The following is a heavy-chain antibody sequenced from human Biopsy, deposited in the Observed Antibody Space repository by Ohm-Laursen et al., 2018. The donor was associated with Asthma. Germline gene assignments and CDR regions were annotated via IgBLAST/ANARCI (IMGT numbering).Heavy chain of an antibody. CDR2: IYSGGTS. J-gene: IGHJ5*02. D-gene: IGHD4-17*01. CDR3: ARDRYGDYVGWFDP. CDR1: GFAVSRDY. Sequence: SLRLSCSASGFAVSRDYMFWVRQAPGKGLEWVSVIYSGGTSHTADSVRGRFTISRDYSKNTLYLQMHSLRAEDTAVYYCARDRYGDYVGWFDPWGQGTLVTVSS. V-gene: IGHV3-66*01.